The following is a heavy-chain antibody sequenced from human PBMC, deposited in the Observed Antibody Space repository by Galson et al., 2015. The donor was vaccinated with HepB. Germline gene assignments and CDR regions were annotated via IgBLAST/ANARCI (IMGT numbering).Heavy chain of an antibody. Sequence: SETLSLTCTVSGGSISSTSYHWGWIRQPPGKGLEWIGNIHYSGSTHYNPSLKSRVTISVDTSKNQFSLKLTSLTAADTAVYLCARDQYTSCRRLFDYWGQGTLVAVSS. D-gene: IGHD2-2*01. V-gene: IGHV4-39*07. CDR1: GGSISSTSYH. J-gene: IGHJ4*02. CDR3: ARDQYTSCRRLFDY. CDR2: IHYSGST.